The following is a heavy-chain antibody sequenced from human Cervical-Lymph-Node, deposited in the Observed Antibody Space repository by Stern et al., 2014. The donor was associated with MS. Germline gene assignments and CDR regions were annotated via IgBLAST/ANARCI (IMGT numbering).Heavy chain of an antibody. Sequence: VQLVQSGAEVRKPGASVKVSCKASGYTFTNYGFRWVRQAPGQGLEWMGWISANNGTTNFAQRFQGRVTMSTDTSTSTAYMELRSLRSDDTAVYYCARDGRCTSAVCPYFYYYTMDVWGQGTTVTVSS. CDR1: GYTFTNYG. J-gene: IGHJ6*02. CDR2: ISANNGTT. V-gene: IGHV1-18*01. CDR3: ARDGRCTSAVCPYFYYYTMDV. D-gene: IGHD2-8*01.